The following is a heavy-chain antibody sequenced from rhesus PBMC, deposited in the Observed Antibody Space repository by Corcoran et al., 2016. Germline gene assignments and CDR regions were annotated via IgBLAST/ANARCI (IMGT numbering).Heavy chain of an antibody. CDR3: ARGRIHQPFGY. CDR2: IYGSGSST. D-gene: IGHD5-12*01. J-gene: IGHJ4*01. Sequence: QLQLQESGPGLVKPSETLSVTCAVSGGSISSSYWCWIRQAPGKGLEWIGYIYGSGSSTNYNPSLKNRVTISKDTSKNQFSLKLSSVTAADTAVYYCARGRIHQPFGYWGQGVLVTVSS. V-gene: IGHV4-169*01. CDR1: GGSISSSY.